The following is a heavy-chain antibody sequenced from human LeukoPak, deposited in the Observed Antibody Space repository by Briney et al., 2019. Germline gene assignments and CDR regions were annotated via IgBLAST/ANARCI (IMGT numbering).Heavy chain of an antibody. J-gene: IGHJ4*02. CDR3: ARDSVATVGAIDY. D-gene: IGHD1-26*01. CDR2: IWYDGSNK. CDR1: GFTFSSYG. V-gene: IGHV3-33*01. Sequence: PGGSLRLSCAASGFTFSSYGMHWVRQAPGKGLEWVAVIWYDGSNKYYADSVKGRFTISRDNSKNTLYLQMNSLRAEDTAVYYCARDSVATVGAIDYWGQGTLVTVSS.